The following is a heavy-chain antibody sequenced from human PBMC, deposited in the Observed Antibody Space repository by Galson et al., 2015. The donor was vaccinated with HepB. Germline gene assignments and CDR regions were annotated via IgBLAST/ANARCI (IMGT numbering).Heavy chain of an antibody. Sequence: SLRLSCAASGFTFSSYSMNWVRQAPGKGLEWVSGISGSGGSTYYAGSVKGRFTISRDSSKNTLFLQMSSLRVGDTAVYYCAKLDDFWGGYYKARYFDFWGQGTLVTVSS. CDR3: AKLDDFWGGYYKARYFDF. J-gene: IGHJ4*02. CDR2: ISGSGGST. V-gene: IGHV3-23*01. D-gene: IGHD3-3*01. CDR1: GFTFSSYS.